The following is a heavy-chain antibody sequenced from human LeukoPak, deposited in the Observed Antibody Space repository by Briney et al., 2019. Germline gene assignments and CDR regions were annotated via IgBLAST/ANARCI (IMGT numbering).Heavy chain of an antibody. Sequence: GGSLRLSCAASGFTFSSYAMHWVRQAPGKGLEWVAVISYDGSKKYYADSVKGRFTISRDNSKNTLYLQMNSLRAEDTAVYYCAKGRSGWHYWYFDLWGRGTLVTVSS. CDR3: AKGRSGWHYWYFDL. J-gene: IGHJ2*01. D-gene: IGHD6-19*01. V-gene: IGHV3-30-3*01. CDR1: GFTFSSYA. CDR2: ISYDGSKK.